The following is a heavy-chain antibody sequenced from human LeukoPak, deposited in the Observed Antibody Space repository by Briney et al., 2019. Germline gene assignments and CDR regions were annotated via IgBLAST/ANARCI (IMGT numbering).Heavy chain of an antibody. Sequence: GGSLRLSCAASGFTFSSYSMSWVRQTPGKGLEWVANIKQDGSEKYYVDSVKGRFTISRDNAKNSLYLQMNSLRAEDTAVYCCARDRYEHYGMDVWGQGTTVTVSS. CDR3: ARDRYEHYGMDV. D-gene: IGHD5-12*01. J-gene: IGHJ6*02. CDR1: GFTFSSYS. V-gene: IGHV3-7*01. CDR2: IKQDGSEK.